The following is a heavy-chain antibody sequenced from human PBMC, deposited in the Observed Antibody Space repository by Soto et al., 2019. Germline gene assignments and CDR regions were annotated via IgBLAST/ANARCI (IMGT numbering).Heavy chain of an antibody. D-gene: IGHD6-19*01. CDR2: ISGSGDSA. CDR1: GFPFSHYA. CDR3: GKERRGSGWSVCNF. Sequence: QTGWSLRLSCTASGFPFSHYAMNWVRQGPGTRLEWVADISGSGDSARYADSVRGRFTISRDNSRDTLYLQMNSLRVDDTAVYYCGKERRGSGWSVCNFWGQGALVTVSS. V-gene: IGHV3-23*01. J-gene: IGHJ1*01.